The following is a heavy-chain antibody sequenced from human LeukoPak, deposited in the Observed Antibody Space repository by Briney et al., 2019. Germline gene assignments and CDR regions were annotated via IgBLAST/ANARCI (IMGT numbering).Heavy chain of an antibody. J-gene: IGHJ3*02. CDR3: ARVYSYYGDAFDM. CDR2: ISRSGSTI. Sequence: PEGSLRLSCAASGFTFSTYEMNWVRQAPGKGLEWVSYISRSGSTIYYADSVKGRFTISRDNAKNSLYLQMNSLRAEDTAIYYCARVYSYYGDAFDMWSQGTMVTVSS. D-gene: IGHD2-21*01. CDR1: GFTFSTYE. V-gene: IGHV3-48*03.